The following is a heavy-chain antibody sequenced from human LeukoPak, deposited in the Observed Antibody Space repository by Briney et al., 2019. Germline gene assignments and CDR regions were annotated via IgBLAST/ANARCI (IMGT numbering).Heavy chain of an antibody. V-gene: IGHV4-34*01. CDR3: ARGFGGSSLGFDY. D-gene: IGHD6-13*01. CDR2: INHSGST. CDR1: GGSFSGYY. Sequence: PSETLSLTCAVYGGSFSGYYWSWIRQPPGKGLEWIGEINHSGSTNYNPSLKSRVTISVDTSKNQFSLKLSSVTAADTAVYYCARGFGGSSLGFDYWGQGTLVTVSS. J-gene: IGHJ4*02.